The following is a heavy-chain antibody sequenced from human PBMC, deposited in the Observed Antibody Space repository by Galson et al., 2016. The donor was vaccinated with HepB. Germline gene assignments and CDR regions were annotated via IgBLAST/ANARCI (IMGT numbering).Heavy chain of an antibody. V-gene: IGHV4-59*01. J-gene: IGHJ6*02. CDR2: IYYSGRT. Sequence: LSLTCTVSGASISGYYLSWIRQPPGKGLEWIGYIYYSGRTNHNPSLKSRVTISVDTSKNQFSLKLSSVTAADTAVYYCARDDSGGWYGFHYGMDVWGQGATVTVSS. CDR3: ARDDSGGWYGFHYGMDV. D-gene: IGHD6-19*01. CDR1: GASISGYY.